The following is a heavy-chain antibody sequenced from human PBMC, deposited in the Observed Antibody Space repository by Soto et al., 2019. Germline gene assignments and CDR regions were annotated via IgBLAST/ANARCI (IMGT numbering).Heavy chain of an antibody. D-gene: IGHD6-19*01. CDR3: AKEAMSDSSDSWFDP. CDR1: GFTSSYYG. CDR2: MSGSGGYP. Sequence: LXLSCAASGFTSSYYGMSWFRQAPVKGLEWVSGMSGSGGYPFYADSVKGRFTVSRDDSKNTLYLQINSLRADDTAVYYCAKEAMSDSSDSWFDPWGQRTLVTVSS. V-gene: IGHV3-23*01. J-gene: IGHJ5*02.